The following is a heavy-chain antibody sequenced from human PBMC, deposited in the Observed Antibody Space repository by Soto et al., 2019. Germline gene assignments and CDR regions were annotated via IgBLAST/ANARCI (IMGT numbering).Heavy chain of an antibody. CDR2: IFSSGST. J-gene: IGHJ4*02. Sequence: AETLSLTCTVSGGSINTFYWSWVRQPAGKGLEWIGRIFSSGSTSFNPSLESRVAMSVDTSKNHFSLNLSSVTAADMAVYYCAREGSYSAYNFAHGIQLWSFDFWGQEXLVTVSS. V-gene: IGHV4-4*07. CDR1: GGSINTFY. CDR3: AREGSYSAYNFAHGIQLWSFDF. D-gene: IGHD5-12*01.